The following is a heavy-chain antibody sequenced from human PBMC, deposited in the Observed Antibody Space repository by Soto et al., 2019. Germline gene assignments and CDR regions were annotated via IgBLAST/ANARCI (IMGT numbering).Heavy chain of an antibody. V-gene: IGHV3-30-3*01. J-gene: IGHJ3*02. Sequence: QVQLVESGGGVVQPGRSLRLSCAASGFTFSSYAMHWVRQAPGKGLEWVAVISYDGSNKYYADSVKGRFTISRDNSKNTLYLQMNSLRAEDTAVYYCARDEEAALRAFDIWGQGTMVTVSS. CDR1: GFTFSSYA. D-gene: IGHD6-6*01. CDR3: ARDEEAALRAFDI. CDR2: ISYDGSNK.